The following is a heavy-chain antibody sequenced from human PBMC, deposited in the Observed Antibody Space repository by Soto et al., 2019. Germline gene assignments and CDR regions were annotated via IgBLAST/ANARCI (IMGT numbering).Heavy chain of an antibody. V-gene: IGHV4-59*04. CDR3: AGLYPYERRGYHLDY. CDR1: GGSISNFY. D-gene: IGHD3-22*01. J-gene: IGHJ4*02. CDR2: VYYTGST. Sequence: SETLSLTCTVSGGSISNFYWSWIRQPPGKGLEWIGSVYYTGSTYYNPSLGSRVTISVDTSKNQFSLKLRSVTAADTAVFYCAGLYPYERRGYHLDYWGQGALVTVSS.